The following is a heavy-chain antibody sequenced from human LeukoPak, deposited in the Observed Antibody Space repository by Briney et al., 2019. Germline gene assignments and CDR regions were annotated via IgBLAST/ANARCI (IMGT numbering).Heavy chain of an antibody. CDR1: GGTFISYA. D-gene: IGHD3-10*01. Sequence: SVKVSCKAFGGTFISYAISWVRQAPGQGLEWMGRIIPIFDTANYAQKFQRRVTITTDESTSTAYMELSSLRSEDTAVYYCARSGYYYGSGSYPHDAFDIWGQGTMVTVSS. V-gene: IGHV1-69*05. J-gene: IGHJ3*02. CDR2: IIPIFDTA. CDR3: ARSGYYYGSGSYPHDAFDI.